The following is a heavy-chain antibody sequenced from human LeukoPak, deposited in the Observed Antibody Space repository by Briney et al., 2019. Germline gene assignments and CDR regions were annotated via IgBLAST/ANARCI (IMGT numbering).Heavy chain of an antibody. D-gene: IGHD2/OR15-2a*01. CDR1: GFTFSIYG. J-gene: IGHJ3*02. V-gene: IGHV3-33*01. Sequence: GGSLRLSCEASGFTFSIYGMHWVRQAPGKGLEWVAAIWFDGSNQFYTDSVKGRITISRDNSKNTMYLQMNSLRAEDTAVYYCARGWASNIYASAFDIWGQGTMVTVSS. CDR3: ARGWASNIYASAFDI. CDR2: IWFDGSNQ.